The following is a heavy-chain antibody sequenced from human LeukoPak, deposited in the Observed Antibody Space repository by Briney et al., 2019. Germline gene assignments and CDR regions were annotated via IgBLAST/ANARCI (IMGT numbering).Heavy chain of an antibody. V-gene: IGHV3-21*01. J-gene: IGHJ4*02. CDR3: ARGAANSYYLQF. CDR2: ISSSSSYI. Sequence: GGSLTLSCAASGFTFSSYSVNWVRQAPGKGLEWVSSISSSSSYIYYTDSVKGRFTISRDNAKNSLYLQMNSLRAEDTAVYYCARGAANSYYLQFWPQRTLVTVSS. CDR1: GFTFSSYS. D-gene: IGHD2-15*01.